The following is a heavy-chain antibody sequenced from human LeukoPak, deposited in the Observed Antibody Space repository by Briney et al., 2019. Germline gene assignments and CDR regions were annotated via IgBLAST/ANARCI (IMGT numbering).Heavy chain of an antibody. CDR1: GFTFSTYS. CDR3: VRDAEYSSGWFGSNWFDP. Sequence: GWSLRLSCAASGFTFSTYSMNWVRQAPGKGLEWVSYIRSSSSTIYYADSVKGRFTISRDNAKNSLYLQMNSMRDEDTAVYYCVRDAEYSSGWFGSNWFDPWGQGTLVTVSS. V-gene: IGHV3-48*02. D-gene: IGHD6-19*01. J-gene: IGHJ5*02. CDR2: IRSSSSTI.